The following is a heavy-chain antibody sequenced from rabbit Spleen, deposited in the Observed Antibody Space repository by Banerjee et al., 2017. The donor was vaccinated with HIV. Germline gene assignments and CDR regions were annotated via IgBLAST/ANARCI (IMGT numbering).Heavy chain of an antibody. CDR1: GFSFSPVNW. CDR3: ARNFDL. J-gene: IGHJ4*01. Sequence: QEQLVESGGGLVQPEGSLTLTCTASGFSFSPVNWIYWVRQAPGKGLEWIGTIYAGSTGTTDYARWAKGRFTISKTSSTTVTLQMTSLTAADTATYFCARNFDLWGQGPWSPS. V-gene: IGHV1S45*01. CDR2: IYAGSTGTT.